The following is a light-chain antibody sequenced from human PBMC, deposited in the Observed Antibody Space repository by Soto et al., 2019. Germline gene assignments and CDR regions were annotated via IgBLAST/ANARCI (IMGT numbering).Light chain of an antibody. Sequence: QSVLTQPPSVSGAPGQRVSISCTGSSTNIGAGYGVHWYQQRPGTAPKLLIVGGTIRPSGVSNRFSGSKSGNTASLTISGLQAEDEADYYCCSYAGNSSYVVFGGGTKLTVL. CDR2: GGT. CDR1: STNIGAGYG. CDR3: CSYAGNSSYVV. V-gene: IGLV1-40*01. J-gene: IGLJ2*01.